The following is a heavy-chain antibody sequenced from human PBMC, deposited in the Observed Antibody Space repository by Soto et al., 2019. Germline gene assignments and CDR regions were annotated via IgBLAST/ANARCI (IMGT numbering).Heavy chain of an antibody. D-gene: IGHD6-13*01. CDR1: GGSISSYY. CDR2: IYDSGST. J-gene: IGHJ6*03. Sequence: SETLSLTCTVSGGSISSYYWSWIRQPPGKGLEWIGYIYDSGSTKYNPSLKSRVTISVDTSKNQFSLKLSSVTAADTAVYYCARAIAAAGPYYYYYHLDVWGKGTTVTVSS. CDR3: ARAIAAAGPYYYYYHLDV. V-gene: IGHV4-59*01.